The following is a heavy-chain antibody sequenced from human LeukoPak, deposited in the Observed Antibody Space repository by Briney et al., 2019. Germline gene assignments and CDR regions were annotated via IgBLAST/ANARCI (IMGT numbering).Heavy chain of an antibody. CDR2: MNPNSGNT. CDR3: ARGYYDSSGTQLDY. Sequence: ASVKVSCKASGGTFSSYAISWVRQAPGQGLEWMGWMNPNSGNTGYAQKFQGRVTMTRNTSISTAYMELSSLRSEDTAVYYCARGYYDSSGTQLDYWGQGTLVTVSS. D-gene: IGHD3-22*01. J-gene: IGHJ4*02. CDR1: GGTFSSYA. V-gene: IGHV1-8*02.